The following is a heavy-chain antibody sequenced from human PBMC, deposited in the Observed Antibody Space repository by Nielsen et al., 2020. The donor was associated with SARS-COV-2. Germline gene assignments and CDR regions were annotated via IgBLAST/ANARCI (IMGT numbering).Heavy chain of an antibody. Sequence: GESLKISCAVSGFTFSTCSNCAMDWVRQAPGKGLEWVAFLSSEGTKEFYTDSMQGRFIISRDNSKNTLNLQMSSLRPEDSAVYYCARGRDYAMDVWGQGTTVIVSS. J-gene: IGHJ6*02. V-gene: IGHV3-30-3*01. CDR2: LSSEGTKE. D-gene: IGHD5-24*01. CDR3: ARGRDYAMDV. CDR1: GFTFSTCSNCA.